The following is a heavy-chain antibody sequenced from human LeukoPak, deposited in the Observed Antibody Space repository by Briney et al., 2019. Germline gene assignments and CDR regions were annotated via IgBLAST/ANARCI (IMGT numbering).Heavy chain of an antibody. D-gene: IGHD3-22*01. CDR3: ARDRYYDSSGYSYYFDY. V-gene: IGHV4-59*01. J-gene: IGHJ4*02. CDR1: GGSISSYY. CDR2: IYYSGST. Sequence: KASETLSLTCTASGGSISSYYWSWIRQSPGKGLEWIGYIYYSGSTNYNPSLKSRVTMSVDTSKNQFSLKLSSVTAADTAMYYCARDRYYDSSGYSYYFDYWGQGTLVTVSS.